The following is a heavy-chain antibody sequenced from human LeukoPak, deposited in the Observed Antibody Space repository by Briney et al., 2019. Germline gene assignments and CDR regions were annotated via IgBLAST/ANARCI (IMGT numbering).Heavy chain of an antibody. CDR3: ARIYYYYYYMDV. CDR2: IYYSGST. V-gene: IGHV4-59*12. J-gene: IGHJ6*03. CDR1: GGSISSYY. Sequence: SETLSLTCTVSGGSISSYYWSWIRQPPGKGLEWIGSIYYSGSTYYNPSLKSRVTISVDTSKNQFSLKLSPVTAADTAVYYCARIYYYYYYMDVWGKGTTVTVSS.